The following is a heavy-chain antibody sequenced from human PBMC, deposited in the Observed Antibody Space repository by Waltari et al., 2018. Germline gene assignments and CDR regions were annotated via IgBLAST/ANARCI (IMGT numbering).Heavy chain of an antibody. CDR1: GGTFSSYA. J-gene: IGHJ4*02. D-gene: IGHD2-8*02. V-gene: IGHV1-69*04. CDR2: SIPILGIA. CDR3: ARGQRCTGGVCSDY. Sequence: QVQLVQSGAEVKKPGSSVKVSCKASGGTFSSYAISWVRQAPGQGLEWMGGSIPILGIANYAQKFQGRVTITADESTSTAYMELSSLRSEDTAVYYCARGQRCTGGVCSDYWGQGTLVTVSS.